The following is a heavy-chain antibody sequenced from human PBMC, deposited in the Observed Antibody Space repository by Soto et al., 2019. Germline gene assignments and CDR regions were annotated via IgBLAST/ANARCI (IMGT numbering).Heavy chain of an antibody. D-gene: IGHD3-10*01. CDR1: GFTFTNYP. CDR3: AKRPLKFEGSYFDY. CDR2: ISGSGGST. Sequence: EVQVLDSGGGLVQPGGSLRLSCAASGFTFTNYPMAWVRQAPAKGLEWVSTISGSGGSTFYADSVKGRFTISRDNSKNTVYLQTNSLRVEDTAVYHCAKRPLKFEGSYFDYWGQGTLVTVSS. V-gene: IGHV3-23*01. J-gene: IGHJ4*02.